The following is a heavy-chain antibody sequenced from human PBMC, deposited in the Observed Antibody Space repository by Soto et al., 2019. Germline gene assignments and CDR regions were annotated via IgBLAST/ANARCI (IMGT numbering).Heavy chain of an antibody. Sequence: GESLKISCNGSGFTFTIYWIAWVRQMPGKGLEWMGIIYPGDSDSSYSPSFQGQVTISADKSINTAYLHWSSLKASDTAIYYCAKHEGYCSTTTCPNFDSWGRGALVTVSS. D-gene: IGHD2-2*01. V-gene: IGHV5-51*01. CDR1: GFTFTIYW. CDR2: IYPGDSDS. CDR3: AKHEGYCSTTTCPNFDS. J-gene: IGHJ4*02.